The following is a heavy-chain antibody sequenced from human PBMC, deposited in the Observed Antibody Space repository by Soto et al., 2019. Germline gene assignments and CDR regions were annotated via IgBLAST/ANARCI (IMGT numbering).Heavy chain of an antibody. CDR1: GFTFSSYA. CDR3: ARGETGLDAFDI. D-gene: IGHD3-9*01. CDR2: ISYDGSNK. Sequence: PGGSLRLSCAASGFTFSSYAMHWVRQAPGKGLEWVAVISYDGSNKYYADSVKGRFTISRDNSKNTLYLQMNSLRAEDTAVYYCARGETGLDAFDIWGQGTMVTVSS. J-gene: IGHJ3*02. V-gene: IGHV3-30-3*01.